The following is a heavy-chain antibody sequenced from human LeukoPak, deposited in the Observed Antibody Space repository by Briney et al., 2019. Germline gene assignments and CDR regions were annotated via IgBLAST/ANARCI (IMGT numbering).Heavy chain of an antibody. V-gene: IGHV1-18*01. D-gene: IGHD3-22*01. CDR1: GYTFFRFG. Sequence: ASVKVSCKASGYTFFRFGLSWVRQAPGQGLEWMGWISAYNGDTHYAQNLQGRVSLTTDTSTNTAYMELRSLRSDDTAVYYCARDGGYYEITGVPFDAFDIWGQGTMVTVSS. J-gene: IGHJ3*02. CDR3: ARDGGYYEITGVPFDAFDI. CDR2: ISAYNGDT.